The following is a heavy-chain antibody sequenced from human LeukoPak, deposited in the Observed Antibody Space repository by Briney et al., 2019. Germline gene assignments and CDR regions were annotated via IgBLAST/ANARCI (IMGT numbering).Heavy chain of an antibody. D-gene: IGHD3-9*01. J-gene: IGHJ4*02. CDR1: GFTFSSYA. Sequence: PGGSLRLSCTASGFTFSSYAMSWVRQAPGKGLEWVSSISDSGDTPYYADSVKGRFTISRDNSKNTLYLQMNSLRAEDTAVYYCARHLDILTGYSNYYFDYWGQGTLVTVSS. V-gene: IGHV3-23*01. CDR2: ISDSGDTP. CDR3: ARHLDILTGYSNYYFDY.